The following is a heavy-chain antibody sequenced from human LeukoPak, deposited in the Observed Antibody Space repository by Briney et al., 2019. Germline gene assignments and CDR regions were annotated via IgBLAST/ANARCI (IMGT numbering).Heavy chain of an antibody. Sequence: SETLSLTCAVYDGSLSGYYWGWIRQPPGKGLEWIGEINHSGSTNYNPSPKSRVSISIDTSKNQFSLNLTSVTAADTAVYYCASRGRWGQGTLVTVSS. V-gene: IGHV4-34*01. CDR2: INHSGST. CDR1: DGSLSGYY. D-gene: IGHD1-26*01. CDR3: ASRGR. J-gene: IGHJ4*02.